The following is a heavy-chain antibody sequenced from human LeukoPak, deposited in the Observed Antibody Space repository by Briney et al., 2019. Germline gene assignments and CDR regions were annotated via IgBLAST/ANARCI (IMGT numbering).Heavy chain of an antibody. CDR1: GFTFSSYA. Sequence: GGSLRLSCVASGFTFSSYAMSWVRQAPGKGLEWVSGISGSGGSTYFADSVKGRFTVSRDNSKNTLYLQMNSLRAEDTAIYYCAKDRVGDNWNDAFDIWGQGTMVTVSS. CDR3: AKDRVGDNWNDAFDI. D-gene: IGHD1-20*01. J-gene: IGHJ3*02. CDR2: ISGSGGST. V-gene: IGHV3-23*01.